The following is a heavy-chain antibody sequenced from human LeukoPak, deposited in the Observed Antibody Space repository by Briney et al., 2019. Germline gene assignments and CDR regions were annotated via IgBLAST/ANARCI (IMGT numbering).Heavy chain of an antibody. CDR1: GFTFSSYW. CDR2: IYYTGNT. D-gene: IGHD3/OR15-3a*01. V-gene: IGHV4-39*01. J-gene: IGHJ4*02. Sequence: GSLRLSCAASGFTFSSYWMSWVRQPPGMGLEWIGSIYYTGNTYYNASLKSQVSISIDTSKNQFSLKLTSVTAADTAVYYCARQTGSGLFILPGGQGTLVTVSS. CDR3: ARQTGSGLFILP.